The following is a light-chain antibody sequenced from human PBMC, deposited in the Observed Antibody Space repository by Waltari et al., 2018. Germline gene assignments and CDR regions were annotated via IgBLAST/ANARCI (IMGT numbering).Light chain of an antibody. V-gene: IGLV2-8*01. J-gene: IGLJ2*01. CDR3: SSYAGTNLGV. Sequence: QSALTPPPSASGSPGPSVTISCPGTSSDVGGYNYVSWYQQHPGKAPKIMIYEVSKRPSGVPDRFSGSKSGSTASLTVSGLQAEDEADYYCSSYAGTNLGVFGGGTKLTVL. CDR1: SSDVGGYNY. CDR2: EVS.